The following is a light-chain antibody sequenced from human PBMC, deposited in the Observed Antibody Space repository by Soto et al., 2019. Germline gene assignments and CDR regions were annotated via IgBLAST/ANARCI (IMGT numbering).Light chain of an antibody. CDR1: QSIRSN. J-gene: IGKJ1*01. V-gene: IGKV3-15*01. CDR3: EQYHVWPPRT. CDR2: GAS. Sequence: EIVMTQSPDTLSVSPGEGATLSCRVSQSIRSNLACYQQRPGQAPRLLMYGASTRADGIPARFTGSGSGTEFTLTISSLQSEDFALYYCEQYHVWPPRTSGQGTKVDIK.